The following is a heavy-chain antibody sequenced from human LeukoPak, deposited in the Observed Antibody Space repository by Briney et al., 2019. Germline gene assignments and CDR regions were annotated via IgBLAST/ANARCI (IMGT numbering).Heavy chain of an antibody. CDR3: ARDDCSGGSCYWIH. D-gene: IGHD2-15*01. J-gene: IGHJ4*02. CDR1: GFTFSSYA. V-gene: IGHV3-21*01. CDR2: ISSSSSYI. Sequence: PGGSLRLSCAASGFTFSSYAMSWVRQAPGKGLEWVSSISSSSSYIYYADSVKGRFTISRDNAKNSLYLQMNSLRAEDTAVYYCARDDCSGGSCYWIHWGQGTLVTVSS.